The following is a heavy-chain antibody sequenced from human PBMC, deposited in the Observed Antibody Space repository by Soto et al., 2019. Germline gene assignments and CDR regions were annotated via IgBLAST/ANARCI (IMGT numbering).Heavy chain of an antibody. Sequence: SETLSLTCTVSGGSISSGGYYWSWIRQHPGKGLEWIGYIYYGGSTYYNPSLKSRVTISVDTSKNQFSLKLSSVTAADTAVYYCASEHFAAGVTFDYWGQGTLVTVS. CDR2: IYYGGST. CDR1: GGSISSGGYY. J-gene: IGHJ4*02. V-gene: IGHV4-31*03. D-gene: IGHD2-15*01. CDR3: ASEHFAAGVTFDY.